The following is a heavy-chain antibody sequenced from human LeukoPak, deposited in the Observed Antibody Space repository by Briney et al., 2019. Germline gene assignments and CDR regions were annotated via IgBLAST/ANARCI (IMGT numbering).Heavy chain of an antibody. CDR2: MNPNSGNT. CDR1: GQAFTSYD. CDR3: ATDHMTNFDY. J-gene: IGHJ4*02. D-gene: IGHD2-21*01. Sequence: ASVKVSGKASGQAFTSYDINWVRQATGQGLEWMGWMNPNSGNTGYAQKFQGRVTMTRNTSISTTYMELSSLRSEDTAVYYCATDHMTNFDYWGQGTLVTVSS. V-gene: IGHV1-8*01.